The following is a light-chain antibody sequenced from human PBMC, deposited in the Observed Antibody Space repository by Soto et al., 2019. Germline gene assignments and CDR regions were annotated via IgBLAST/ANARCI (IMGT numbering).Light chain of an antibody. CDR1: QAIGVY. CDR2: AAS. CDR3: QKYNSVPLT. V-gene: IGKV1-27*01. J-gene: IGKJ4*01. Sequence: IQVNRSPSSLLASLGDRVTITCRANQAIGVYLAWFQQQPGKVPKLLIYAASALQSGVPSRFSGSGSGTDVTLTISSLQPEDIAPYYCQKYNSVPLTFGGGTKVEI.